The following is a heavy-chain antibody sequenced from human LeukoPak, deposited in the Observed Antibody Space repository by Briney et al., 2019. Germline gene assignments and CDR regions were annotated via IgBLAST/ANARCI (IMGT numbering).Heavy chain of an antibody. J-gene: IGHJ6*02. CDR1: GYTFTSYY. D-gene: IGHD2-2*01. CDR2: INPSGGST. CDR3: ARGVPSSTSSLDGMDV. Sequence: GASVKVSCKASGYTFTSYYMHWVRQAPGQGLEWMGIINPSGGSTSYAQKFQGRVTMTRDTSTSTVYMELSSLRSEDTAVYYCARGVPSSTSSLDGMDVWGQGTTVTVSS. V-gene: IGHV1-46*01.